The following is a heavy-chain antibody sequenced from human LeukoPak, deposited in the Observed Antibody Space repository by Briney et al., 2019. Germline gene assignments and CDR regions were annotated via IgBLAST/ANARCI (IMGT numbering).Heavy chain of an antibody. CDR1: GFTFSSYA. Sequence: PGGSLRLSCAASGFTFSSYAMSWVRQAPGKGLEWVSAISGSGGSTYYADSVKGRFTISRDNSKNTLYLQMNSLRAEDTAVYYCAKEAGYYYDSSGYPYYFDYWGQGTLVTVSS. J-gene: IGHJ4*02. CDR2: ISGSGGST. V-gene: IGHV3-23*01. D-gene: IGHD3-22*01. CDR3: AKEAGYYYDSSGYPYYFDY.